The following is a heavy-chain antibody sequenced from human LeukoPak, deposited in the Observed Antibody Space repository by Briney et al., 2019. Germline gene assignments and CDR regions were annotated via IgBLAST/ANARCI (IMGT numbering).Heavy chain of an antibody. CDR2: ISWNSGSI. CDR3: AKDGITGTGIDY. Sequence: GGSLRLSCAASGFTFDDYAMHWVRQAPGKGLEWVSGISWNSGSIGYADSVKGRFTISRDNAKSSLYLQMNSLRAEDTALYYCAKDGITGTGIDYWGQGTLVTVSS. D-gene: IGHD1-7*01. J-gene: IGHJ4*02. V-gene: IGHV3-9*01. CDR1: GFTFDDYA.